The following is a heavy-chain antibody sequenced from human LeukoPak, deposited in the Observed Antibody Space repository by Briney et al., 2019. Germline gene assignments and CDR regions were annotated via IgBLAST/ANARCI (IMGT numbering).Heavy chain of an antibody. CDR3: ARVAELRYQKESNWFDP. V-gene: IGHV1-2*02. J-gene: IGHJ5*02. D-gene: IGHD3-9*01. CDR2: INPNSGGT. CDR1: GYTFTGYY. Sequence: ASVKVSCKASGYTFTGYYMHWVRQAPGQGLEWMGWINPNSGGTNYAQKFQGRVTMTRDTSISTAYMELSRLRSDDTAVYYCARVAELRYQKESNWFDPWGQGTLVTVSS.